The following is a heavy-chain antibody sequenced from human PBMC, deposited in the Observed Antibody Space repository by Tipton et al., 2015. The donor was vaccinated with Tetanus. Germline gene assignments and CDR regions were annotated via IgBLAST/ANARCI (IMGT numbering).Heavy chain of an antibody. CDR2: ISYTGST. CDR1: GGSLGTYF. Sequence: TLSLTCSVSGGSLGTYFWTWIRQPPGKGLEWVGYISYTGSTNYNPSLKSRLSISLNTSHNQISLKLTSPAATDTAVYYCASHYGSGSDDAFDIWGQGTMVTVSS. J-gene: IGHJ3*02. CDR3: ASHYGSGSDDAFDI. V-gene: IGHV4-59*01. D-gene: IGHD3-10*01.